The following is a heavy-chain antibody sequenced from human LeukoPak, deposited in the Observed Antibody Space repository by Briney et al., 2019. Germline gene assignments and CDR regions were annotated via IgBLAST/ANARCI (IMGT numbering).Heavy chain of an antibody. Sequence: GGSLRLSCAASGFTFSSYWMHWVRQAPGKGLVWVSRINTDGSSTSYADSVKGRFTISRDNAKNTLYLQMNSLRAEDTAVYYCARNRQLGPYDYWGQGTLVTVSS. CDR3: ARNRQLGPYDY. V-gene: IGHV3-74*01. CDR2: INTDGSST. J-gene: IGHJ4*02. D-gene: IGHD6-6*01. CDR1: GFTFSSYW.